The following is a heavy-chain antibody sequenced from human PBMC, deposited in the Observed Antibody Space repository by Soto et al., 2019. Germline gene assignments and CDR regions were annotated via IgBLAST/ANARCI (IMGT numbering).Heavy chain of an antibody. CDR3: ARVRAGYDAFDI. D-gene: IGHD1-1*01. CDR1: GFTFSSYA. Sequence: GGSLRLSCAASGFTFSSYAMHWVRQAPGKGLEYVSAISSNGGSTYYANSVKGRFTISRDNSKNTLYLQMGSLRAEDMAVYYCARVRAGYDAFDIWGQGTVVTVSS. J-gene: IGHJ3*02. V-gene: IGHV3-64*01. CDR2: ISSNGGST.